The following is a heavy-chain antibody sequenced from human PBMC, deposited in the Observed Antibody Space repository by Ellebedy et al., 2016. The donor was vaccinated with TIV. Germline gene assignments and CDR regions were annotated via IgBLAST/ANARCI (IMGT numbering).Heavy chain of an antibody. CDR1: GGSISSGDYY. V-gene: IGHV4-30-4*01. CDR3: ARGSRTIFSRYFDL. J-gene: IGHJ2*01. CDR2: IYYSGST. Sequence: MPSETLSLTCTVSGGSISSGDYYWSWIRQPPGKGLEWIGYIYYSGSTYYNPSLKSRVTISVDTSKNQFSLKLSSVTAADTAVYYCARGSRTIFSRYFDLWGRGTLVTVSS. D-gene: IGHD3-3*01.